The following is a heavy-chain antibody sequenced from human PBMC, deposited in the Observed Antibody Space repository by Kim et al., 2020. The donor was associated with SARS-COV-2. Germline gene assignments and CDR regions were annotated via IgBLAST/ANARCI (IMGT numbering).Heavy chain of an antibody. CDR1: VFTFRSYW. V-gene: IGHV3-7*01. CDR2: IKQDGNQK. D-gene: IGHD6-19*01. CDR3: ARDGDLYSSGKDAFDI. J-gene: IGHJ3*02. Sequence: GGSLRLSCAASVFTFRSYWMTWVRQAPGKGLEWVANIKQDGNQKYYVVSVKGRFTISRDNAKNSLYLQMNSLRAEDTAVYYCARDGDLYSSGKDAFDIWGQGTMVTVSS.